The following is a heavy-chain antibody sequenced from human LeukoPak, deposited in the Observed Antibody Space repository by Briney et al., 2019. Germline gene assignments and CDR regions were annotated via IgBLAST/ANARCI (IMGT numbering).Heavy chain of an antibody. CDR3: AIDRYCSSTSCYSGWFDP. D-gene: IGHD2-2*01. V-gene: IGHV1-2*02. Sequence: ASVKVSCKASGYTFTGYYMHWVRQAPGQGLEWMGWINPDSGGTNYAQKFQGRVTMTRDTSISTAYMELSRLRSDDTAVYYCAIDRYCSSTSCYSGWFDPWGQGTLVTVSS. CDR2: INPDSGGT. J-gene: IGHJ5*02. CDR1: GYTFTGYY.